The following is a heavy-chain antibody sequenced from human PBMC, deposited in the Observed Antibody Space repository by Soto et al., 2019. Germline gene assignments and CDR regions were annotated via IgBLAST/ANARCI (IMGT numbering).Heavy chain of an antibody. Sequence: QVQLVESGGGVVQLGRSLRLSCAASGFTFSSYGMHWVRQAPGKGLEWVAVISYDGSNKYYADSVKGRFTISRDNSKNTLYLQMNSLRAEDTAVYYCAKGLMARTYYFDYWGQGTLVTVSS. CDR1: GFTFSSYG. V-gene: IGHV3-30*18. D-gene: IGHD3-10*01. J-gene: IGHJ4*02. CDR2: ISYDGSNK. CDR3: AKGLMARTYYFDY.